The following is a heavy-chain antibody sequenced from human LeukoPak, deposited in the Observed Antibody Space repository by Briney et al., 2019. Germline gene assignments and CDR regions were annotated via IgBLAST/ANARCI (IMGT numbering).Heavy chain of an antibody. Sequence: GESLKISCKGYGYSFTNFWIGWVHQMPGKGLEWMGIIYPGDSHTRHSPSFQGQVTITADKSINTAYLQWSSLKASDTAMYYCARVGSGATPFDYWGQGTLVTVSS. J-gene: IGHJ4*02. CDR3: ARVGSGATPFDY. CDR1: GYSFTNFW. D-gene: IGHD1-26*01. CDR2: IYPGDSHT. V-gene: IGHV5-51*07.